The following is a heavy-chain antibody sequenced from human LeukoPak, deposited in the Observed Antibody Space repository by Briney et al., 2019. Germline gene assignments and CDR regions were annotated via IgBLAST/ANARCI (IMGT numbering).Heavy chain of an antibody. D-gene: IGHD2-2*01. V-gene: IGHV4-59*01. CDR2: IYYSGST. CDR1: GGSISSYY. J-gene: IGHJ4*02. CDR3: ASAGYCSSTSCYGPTFDY. Sequence: PSETLSLTCTVSGGSISSYYWSWIRQPPGKGLEWIGYIYYSGSTNYNPSLKSRVTISVDTSKNQFSLKLSSVTAADTAVYYCASAGYCSSTSCYGPTFDYWGQGTLVTVSS.